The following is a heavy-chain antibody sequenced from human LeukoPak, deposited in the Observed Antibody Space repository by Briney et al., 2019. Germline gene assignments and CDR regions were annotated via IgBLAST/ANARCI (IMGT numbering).Heavy chain of an antibody. D-gene: IGHD6-13*01. V-gene: IGHV1-69*05. J-gene: IGHJ3*02. Sequence: SVKVSCKASGGTFSSYAISWVRQAPGQGLEWMGGIIPIFGTANYAQKFQGRVTITTDESTSTAYMELSSLRSEDTAVYYCARDRGERDSSWSLPAHGFDIWGQGTMVTVSS. CDR2: IIPIFGTA. CDR3: ARDRGERDSSWSLPAHGFDI. CDR1: GGTFSSYA.